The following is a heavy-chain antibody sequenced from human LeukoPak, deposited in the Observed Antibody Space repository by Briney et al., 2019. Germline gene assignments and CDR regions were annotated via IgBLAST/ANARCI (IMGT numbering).Heavy chain of an antibody. CDR1: GGSLSSYY. V-gene: IGHV4-59*01. D-gene: IGHD3-10*01. Sequence: PSETLSLTCSVSGGSLSSYYWSWIRQPPGKGLEWIGYIYYSGNTNYNPSLKSRVIISVDTSNNQFSLKLSSVTAADTAVYYCARMQFGSSAFDIWGQGTMVTVSS. J-gene: IGHJ3*02. CDR2: IYYSGNT. CDR3: ARMQFGSSAFDI.